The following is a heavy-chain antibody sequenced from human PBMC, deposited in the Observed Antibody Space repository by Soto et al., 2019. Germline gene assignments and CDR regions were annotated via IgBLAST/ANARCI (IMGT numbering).Heavy chain of an antibody. Sequence: PGGSLRLSCAASGFTFSSYGMHWVRQAPGKGLEWVAVIWYDGSNKYYADSVKGRFTISRDNSKNTLYLQMNSLRAEDTAVYYCAKRGGDYYDSSGYYRLRNFDYWGQGTLVTVSS. CDR1: GFTFSSYG. V-gene: IGHV3-33*06. CDR2: IWYDGSNK. CDR3: AKRGGDYYDSSGYYRLRNFDY. J-gene: IGHJ4*02. D-gene: IGHD3-22*01.